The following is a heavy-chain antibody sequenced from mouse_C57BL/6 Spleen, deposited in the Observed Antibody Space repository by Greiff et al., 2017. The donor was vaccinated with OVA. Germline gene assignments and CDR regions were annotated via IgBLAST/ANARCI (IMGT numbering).Heavy chain of an antibody. D-gene: IGHD2-3*01. J-gene: IGHJ2*01. V-gene: IGHV1-54*01. CDR2: INPGSGGT. CDR3: ARYGCYGPYIYFDY. Sequence: VQLQQSGAELVRPGTSVKVSCKASGYAFTNYLIEWVKQRPGQGLEWIGVINPGSGGTNYNEKFKGKATLTADQSSSTASMQLSSLTSENSAVYFCARYGCYGPYIYFDYWGQGTTLTVSS. CDR1: GYAFTNYL.